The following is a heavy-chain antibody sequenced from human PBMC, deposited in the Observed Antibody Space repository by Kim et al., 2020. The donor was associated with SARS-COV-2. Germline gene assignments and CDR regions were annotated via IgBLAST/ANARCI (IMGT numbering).Heavy chain of an antibody. CDR2: T. Sequence: TNYNPSLKSRVTRSVDKSKIQFSLTLSSVTAADTAVYYCAMDGDIAFDYWGQGTLVTVSS. CDR3: AMDGDIAFDY. J-gene: IGHJ4*02. V-gene: IGHV4-4*02. D-gene: IGHD2-21*02.